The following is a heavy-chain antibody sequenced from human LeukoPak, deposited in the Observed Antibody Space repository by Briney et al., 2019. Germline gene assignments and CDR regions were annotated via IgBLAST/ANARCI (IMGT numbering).Heavy chain of an antibody. CDR3: ARPLTRGGTYYV. CDR1: GGSISSSSYY. CDR2: IYYSGST. Sequence: SETLSLTCTVSGGSISSSSYYWGWIRQPPGKGLEWIGSIYYSGSTYYNPSLKSRVTMSVDTSKNQFSLKLSSVTAADTAVYYCARPLTRGGTYYVWGQGTLVTVSS. J-gene: IGHJ4*02. D-gene: IGHD1-26*01. V-gene: IGHV4-39*01.